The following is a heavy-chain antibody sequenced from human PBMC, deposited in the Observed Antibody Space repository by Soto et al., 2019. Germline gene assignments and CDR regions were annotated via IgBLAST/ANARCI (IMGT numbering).Heavy chain of an antibody. CDR2: INPSGGST. CDR3: ARAPHYYDSSGYYRGGAFDI. J-gene: IGHJ3*02. D-gene: IGHD3-22*01. V-gene: IGHV1-46*01. CDR1: GYTFTSYY. Sequence: ASVGVSCKASGYTFTSYYMHWVRQAPGQGLEWMGIINPSGGSTSYAQKFQGRVTMTRDTSTSTVYMELSSLRSEDTAVYYCARAPHYYDSSGYYRGGAFDIWGQGTMVTVSS.